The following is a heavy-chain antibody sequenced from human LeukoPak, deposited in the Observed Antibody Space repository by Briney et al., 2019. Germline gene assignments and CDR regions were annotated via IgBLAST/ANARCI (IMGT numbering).Heavy chain of an antibody. Sequence: SETLSLTCTVSGGSISSSSYYWGWIRQPPGKGLEWIGSIYYSGSTYYNPSLKSRVTISVDTSKNQFSLKLSSVTAADTAVYYCAREREVEMATLGWGQGTLVTVSS. J-gene: IGHJ4*02. V-gene: IGHV4-39*07. CDR1: GGSISSSSYY. D-gene: IGHD5-24*01. CDR2: IYYSGST. CDR3: AREREVEMATLG.